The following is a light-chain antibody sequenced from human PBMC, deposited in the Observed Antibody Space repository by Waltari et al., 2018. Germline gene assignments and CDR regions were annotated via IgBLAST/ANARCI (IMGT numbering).Light chain of an antibody. CDR2: AAS. J-gene: IGKJ2*01. CDR1: QGINTY. CDR3: QQYYNYPYT. V-gene: IGKV1-8*01. Sequence: AIRMTQSPSSFSASTGDRVTMTCRASQGINTYVAWYKQKPGKAPNLLIYAASTLQSGVPSRFSGSGSGTDFTLTISCLQSEDFATYYCQQYYNYPYTFGQGTKVEIK.